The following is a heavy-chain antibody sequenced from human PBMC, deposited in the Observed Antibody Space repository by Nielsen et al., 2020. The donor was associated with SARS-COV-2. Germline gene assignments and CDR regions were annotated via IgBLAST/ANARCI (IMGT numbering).Heavy chain of an antibody. D-gene: IGHD3-10*01. CDR3: ARDWSSGSGSSYYYYGMDV. CDR2: IKQDGSEK. CDR1: GFTFSSYG. V-gene: IGHV3-7*01. Sequence: GESLKISCAASGFTFSSYGMHWVRQAPGKGLEWVANIKQDGSEKYFIDSVKGRFTISRDNAKNSLYLQMNSLRAEDTAVYYCARDWSSGSGSSYYYYGMDVWGQGTTVTVSS. J-gene: IGHJ6*02.